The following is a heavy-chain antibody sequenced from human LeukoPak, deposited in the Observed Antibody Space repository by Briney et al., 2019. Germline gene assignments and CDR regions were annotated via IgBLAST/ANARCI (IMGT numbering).Heavy chain of an antibody. Sequence: PGGSLRLSCAASGFTFSSYAMSWVRQAPGRGLEWVSAISTGGDRAYYADSVKGRFTISRDNSKNTLYLQMNSLRAEDTAVYYCAKDLGYCSGGSCGFDYWGQGTLVTVSS. CDR1: GFTFSSYA. CDR2: ISTGGDRA. D-gene: IGHD2-15*01. V-gene: IGHV3-23*01. J-gene: IGHJ4*02. CDR3: AKDLGYCSGGSCGFDY.